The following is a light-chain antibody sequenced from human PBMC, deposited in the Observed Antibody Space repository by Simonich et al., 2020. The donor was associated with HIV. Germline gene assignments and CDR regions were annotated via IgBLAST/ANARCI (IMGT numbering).Light chain of an antibody. V-gene: IGKV2-30*02. CDR2: NIS. CDR3: MQGTHWPPFT. Sequence: DVVMTQSPLSLPVTLGQPASISCRSSQSLVHSDGNTYLNWFQQRPGQSPRRLIYNISNRDSGVPDRFSGSGSGTDFTLKISRVEAEDVGVYYCMQGTHWPPFTFGQGTKVEIK. CDR1: QSLVHSDGNTY. J-gene: IGKJ1*01.